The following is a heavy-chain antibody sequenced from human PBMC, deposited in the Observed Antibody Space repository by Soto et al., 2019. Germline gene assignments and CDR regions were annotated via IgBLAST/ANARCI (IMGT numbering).Heavy chain of an antibody. V-gene: IGHV3-23*01. J-gene: IGHJ4*02. D-gene: IGHD3-10*01. CDR2: LSGTGDSA. Sequence: EVQLLESGGGLVQPGGSLRLSRAASGFTFSSYALSWVRQAPGKGLEWVSALSGTGDSADYANSVKGRFTISRDDSKTTLYLVMSSLRVEDTAIYYCARDNGNYGSGSFAHWGQGTLVTVSS. CDR1: GFTFSSYA. CDR3: ARDNGNYGSGSFAH.